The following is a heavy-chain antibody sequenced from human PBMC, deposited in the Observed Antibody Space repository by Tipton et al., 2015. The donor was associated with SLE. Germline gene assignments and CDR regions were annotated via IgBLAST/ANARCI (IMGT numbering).Heavy chain of an antibody. CDR2: ISDSGSST. D-gene: IGHD2-2*01. Sequence: SLRLSCAASGFTFSTYALSWVRQAPGKGLEWVSAISDSGSSTFYADSVKGRFTVSRDNSKNTMYLQLNSLRAEDTAVYYCARDSTSEGSFDYWGQGTLVTVSS. CDR3: ARDSTSEGSFDY. CDR1: GFTFSTYA. V-gene: IGHV3-23*01. J-gene: IGHJ4*02.